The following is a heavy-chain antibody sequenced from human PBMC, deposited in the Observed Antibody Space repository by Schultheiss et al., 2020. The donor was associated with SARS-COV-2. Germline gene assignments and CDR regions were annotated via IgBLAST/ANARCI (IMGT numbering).Heavy chain of an antibody. CDR1: GFTFSSYA. CDR2: ISSSSSYI. Sequence: ESLKISCAASGFTFSSYAMSWVRQAPGKGLEWVSSISSSSSYIYYADSVKGRFTISRDNAKNSLYLQMNSLRAEDTAVYYCARLTGVSYGMDVWGQGTTVTVSS. V-gene: IGHV3-21*01. J-gene: IGHJ6*02. D-gene: IGHD7-27*01. CDR3: ARLTGVSYGMDV.